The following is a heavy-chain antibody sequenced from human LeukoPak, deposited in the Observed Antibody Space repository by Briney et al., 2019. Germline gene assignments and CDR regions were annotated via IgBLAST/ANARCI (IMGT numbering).Heavy chain of an antibody. D-gene: IGHD5-12*01. CDR3: ARLSGYDWESFYDY. CDR1: GGSISSYY. J-gene: IGHJ4*02. V-gene: IGHV4-59*01. Sequence: PSETLSLTCTVSGGSISSYYWSWIRQPPGKGLEWIGYIYYYNPSLKSRVTISVHTSKNQFSLKLSSVTAADTAVYYCARLSGYDWESFYDYWGQGTLVTVSS. CDR2: IY.